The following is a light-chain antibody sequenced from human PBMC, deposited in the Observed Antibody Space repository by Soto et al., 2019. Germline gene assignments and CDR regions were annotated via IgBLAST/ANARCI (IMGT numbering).Light chain of an antibody. J-gene: IGKJ1*01. CDR2: GAS. Sequence: EIVLTQSPGTLSLSPGERATLSCRASQIFSSGYLAWYQQKPGQAPRLLIYGASSRATGTPDRFSGSGSGTDFTLTISRLEPDDFAVYYCQEYGDSRTFGQGTKVESK. CDR3: QEYGDSRT. V-gene: IGKV3-20*01. CDR1: QIFSSGY.